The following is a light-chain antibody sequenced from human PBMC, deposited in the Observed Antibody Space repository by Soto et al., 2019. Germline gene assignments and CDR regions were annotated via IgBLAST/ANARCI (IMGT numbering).Light chain of an antibody. CDR1: SSDVGGYNY. Sequence: QSVLTQPASVSGSPGQSITISCTGTSSDVGGYNYVSWYQQHPGKAPKLMIYDVSNRPSGVSNRFSGSKSGNTASLTISGLQAEDDAAYYCSSYTSSSTLGVFGTGTKLTVL. J-gene: IGLJ1*01. V-gene: IGLV2-14*01. CDR3: SSYTSSSTLGV. CDR2: DVS.